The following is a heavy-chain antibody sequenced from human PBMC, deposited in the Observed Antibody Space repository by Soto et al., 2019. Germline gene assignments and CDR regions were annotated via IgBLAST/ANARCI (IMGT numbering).Heavy chain of an antibody. CDR3: ARSQWQLQPATDY. CDR1: GDTFTDYY. CDR2: INPSGGGT. V-gene: IGHV1-2*07. Sequence: QVQLVQSGAEVKKPGASVKVSCKASGDTFTDYYVHWVRQAPGQVLEWLGWINPSGGGTNTAHKFQDKATMTRDSSISTAYMELSSLRSDDTAVYYCARSQWQLQPATDYWGQGTLVSVSS. J-gene: IGHJ4*02. D-gene: IGHD6-19*01.